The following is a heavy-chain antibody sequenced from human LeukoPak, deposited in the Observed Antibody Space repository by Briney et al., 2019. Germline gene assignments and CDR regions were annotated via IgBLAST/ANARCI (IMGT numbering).Heavy chain of an antibody. CDR3: ARKDYFDY. Sequence: ASVKVSCKASGYTFTGYYMHWVRQAPGQGLEWMGWINPNSGGTNYAQKFQGRVTMTRDTSISTAYMELSRLTSDDTAIHYCARKDYFDYWGQGTLVTVSS. J-gene: IGHJ4*02. CDR2: INPNSGGT. V-gene: IGHV1-2*02. CDR1: GYTFTGYY.